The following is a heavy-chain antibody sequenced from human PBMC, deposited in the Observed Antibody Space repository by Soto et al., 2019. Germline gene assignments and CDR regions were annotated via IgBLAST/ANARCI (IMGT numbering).Heavy chain of an antibody. J-gene: IGHJ4*02. Sequence: QVQLVESGGGVVQPGRSLRLSCAASGFTFSTYGMHWVRQAPGKGLEWVAVISYDGSNKYYADSVKGRFTISRDNSKNTMFMQMNILRAEDKAVYYCAKDRWYCSGGNCYFPDYWGQGTLVTVSS. CDR1: GFTFSTYG. CDR2: ISYDGSNK. D-gene: IGHD2-15*01. V-gene: IGHV3-30*18. CDR3: AKDRWYCSGGNCYFPDY.